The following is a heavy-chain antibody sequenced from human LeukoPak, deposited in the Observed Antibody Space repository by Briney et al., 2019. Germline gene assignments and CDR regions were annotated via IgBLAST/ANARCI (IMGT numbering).Heavy chain of an antibody. D-gene: IGHD2-2*02. CDR1: GFTFSSYG. J-gene: IGHJ4*02. Sequence: PGGSLRLSCAASGFTFSSYGMHWVRQAPGKGLEWVAVISYDGSNKYYADSVKGRFTISRDNSKNTLYLQMNSLRAEDTAVYYCARALYFRRFDYWGQGTLVTVSS. V-gene: IGHV3-30*03. CDR2: ISYDGSNK. CDR3: ARALYFRRFDY.